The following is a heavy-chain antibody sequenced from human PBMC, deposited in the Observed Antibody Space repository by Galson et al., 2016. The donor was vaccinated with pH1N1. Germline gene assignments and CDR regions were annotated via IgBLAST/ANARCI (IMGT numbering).Heavy chain of an antibody. CDR2: VSYDGSNK. D-gene: IGHD3-22*01. J-gene: IGHJ6*02. CDR1: GFTFSSYG. V-gene: IGHV3-30*03. Sequence: SLRLSCAASGFTFSSYGMNWVRQAPGKGLEWVASVSYDGSNKHYRDSVKGRFTISRDNAKNSLYLQMNSLRAEDTAVYYCARVSYDSSGYYYHYYYGMDVWGQGTTVTVSS. CDR3: ARVSYDSSGYYYHYYYGMDV.